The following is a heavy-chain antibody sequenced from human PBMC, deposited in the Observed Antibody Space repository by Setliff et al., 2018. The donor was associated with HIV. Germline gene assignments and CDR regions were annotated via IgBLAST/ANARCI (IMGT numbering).Heavy chain of an antibody. D-gene: IGHD6-13*01. CDR1: GGSFSDYY. V-gene: IGHV4-34*01. Sequence: KPSETLSLTCAVYGGSFSDYYWTWIRQSPGKGLEWIGEINHRGSTNYNPSLKSRVTVSVDTSKNQFSLKLGSVTAADTAVYYCARESPSSSWFYFDLWGQGTLVTSPQ. J-gene: IGHJ4*02. CDR2: INHRGST. CDR3: ARESPSSSWFYFDL.